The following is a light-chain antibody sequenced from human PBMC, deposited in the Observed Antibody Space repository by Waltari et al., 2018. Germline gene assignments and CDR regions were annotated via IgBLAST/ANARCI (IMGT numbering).Light chain of an antibody. Sequence: QSVLTQPPSASGTPGQRVTISCSGSSSNIGNNYVYWYQQFLGTAPKLLIYSHNQRPSGVPDRFSGSKSGTSASLAISGLRSEDEAAYYCAAWDDSLTAYVFGTGTKVTVL. CDR2: SHN. CDR1: SSNIGNNY. CDR3: AAWDDSLTAYV. V-gene: IGLV1-47*01. J-gene: IGLJ1*01.